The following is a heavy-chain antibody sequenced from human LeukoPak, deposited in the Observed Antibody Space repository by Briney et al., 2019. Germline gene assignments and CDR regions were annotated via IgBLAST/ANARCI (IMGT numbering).Heavy chain of an antibody. J-gene: IGHJ4*02. D-gene: IGHD5-18*01. Sequence: PGGSLRLSCAASGFTVSSNYMSWVRQAPGKGLEWVSVIYSGGSTYYADSVKGRFTISRDNSKNTLYLQMNSLRAEDTAVYYCARVTAMVRVFDYWGQGTLVTVSS. CDR3: ARVTAMVRVFDY. V-gene: IGHV3-53*01. CDR2: IYSGGST. CDR1: GFTVSSNY.